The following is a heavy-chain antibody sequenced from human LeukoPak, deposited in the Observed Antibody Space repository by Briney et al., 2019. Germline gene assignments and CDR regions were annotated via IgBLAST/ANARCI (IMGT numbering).Heavy chain of an antibody. D-gene: IGHD1-1*01. V-gene: IGHV3-23*01. CDR3: ATLMYTTGRQGFDS. J-gene: IGHJ4*02. CDR1: AFAFRIYP. CDR2: ISADSGTT. Sequence: PGGSLTLSCSASAFAFRIYPMIWARQAPGKGLELLSSISADSGTTNYADSATGRFTVSRDNSKRTLYLQMDSLRVEDTAVYYCATLMYTTGRQGFDSWGQGTRVTVSS.